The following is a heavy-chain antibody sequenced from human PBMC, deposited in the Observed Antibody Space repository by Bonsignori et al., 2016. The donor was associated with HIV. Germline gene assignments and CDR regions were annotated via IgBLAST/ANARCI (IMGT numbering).Heavy chain of an antibody. CDR3: ARAGQLWYYYMDV. Sequence: WVRQAPGQGLEWMGWISAYNGNTNYAQKLQGRVTMTTDTSTSTAYMELRSLRSDDTAVYYCARAGQLWYYYMDVWGKGTTVTVSS. D-gene: IGHD5-18*01. V-gene: IGHV1-18*01. CDR2: ISAYNGNT. J-gene: IGHJ6*03.